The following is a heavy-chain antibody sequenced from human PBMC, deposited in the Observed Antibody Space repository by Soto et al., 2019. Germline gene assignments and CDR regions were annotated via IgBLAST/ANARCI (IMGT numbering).Heavy chain of an antibody. CDR1: GFTFTNYE. V-gene: IGHV3-48*03. CDR2: ISSSGKTI. D-gene: IGHD5-12*01. J-gene: IGHJ4*02. Sequence: QTGGSLRLSCAASGFTFTNYEMNWVRQAPGKGLEWISNISSSGKTISYADSVKGRFTISRDNAKNSLYLQMNSLRAEDTAVYYCARDPEKYSGSDLGIDYWGQGTLVTVSS. CDR3: ARDPEKYSGSDLGIDY.